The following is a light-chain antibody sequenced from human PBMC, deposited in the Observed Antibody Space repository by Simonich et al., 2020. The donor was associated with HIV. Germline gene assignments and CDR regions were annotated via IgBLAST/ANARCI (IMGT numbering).Light chain of an antibody. Sequence: DIQMTQSPSTLSASVGDRVTITCRASQSSNSRLDWYQQKPGKAPKLLIYKASSLESGVPSRFSGSGSGTEFTLTISSLQPDDFATYYCQQYNSYSWTFGQGTKVEIK. CDR2: KAS. CDR3: QQYNSYSWT. CDR1: QSSNSR. J-gene: IGKJ1*01. V-gene: IGKV1-5*03.